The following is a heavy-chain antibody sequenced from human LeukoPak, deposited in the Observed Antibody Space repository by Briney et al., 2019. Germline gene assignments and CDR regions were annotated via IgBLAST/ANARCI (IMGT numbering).Heavy chain of an antibody. Sequence: KPGGSLRLSCAASGFTFSDYYMSWIRQAPGKGLEWVSYISSSGSTIYYADSVKGRFTISRDNAKNSLYLQMNSLRAEDTAVYYCAIPPPSYYVFWSVYYPFDSGAREPLATVPS. V-gene: IGHV3-11*01. D-gene: IGHD3-3*01. CDR2: ISSSGSTI. CDR1: GFTFSDYY. J-gene: IGHJ4*02. CDR3: AIPPPSYYVFWSVYYPFDS.